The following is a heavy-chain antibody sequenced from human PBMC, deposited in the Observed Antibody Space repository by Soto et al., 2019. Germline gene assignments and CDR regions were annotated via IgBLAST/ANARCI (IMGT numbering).Heavy chain of an antibody. CDR3: ARDRRGHYDYVWGSYRIANYGMDV. J-gene: IGHJ6*02. V-gene: IGHV1-69*01. Sequence: QVQLVQSGAEVKKPGSSVKVSCKASGGTFSSYAISWVRQAPGQGLEWMGGIIPIFGTANYAQKFQGRVTITADESTSTAYMELSSLRSEDTAVYYCARDRRGHYDYVWGSYRIANYGMDVWGQGTTVTVSS. D-gene: IGHD3-16*02. CDR1: GGTFSSYA. CDR2: IIPIFGTA.